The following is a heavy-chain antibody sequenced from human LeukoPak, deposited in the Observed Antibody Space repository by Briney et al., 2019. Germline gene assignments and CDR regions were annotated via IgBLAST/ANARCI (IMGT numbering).Heavy chain of an antibody. V-gene: IGHV4-59*08. CDR2: IYYSGST. J-gene: IGHJ4*02. D-gene: IGHD6-13*01. CDR1: GGSISSYY. Sequence: SETLSLTCTVSGGSISSYYWGWIRQPPGKGLEWIGYIYYSGSTNYNPSLKSRVTISVDTSKNQFSLKLSSVTAADTAVYYCARSIAAAGSEDYWGQGTLVTVSS. CDR3: ARSIAAAGSEDY.